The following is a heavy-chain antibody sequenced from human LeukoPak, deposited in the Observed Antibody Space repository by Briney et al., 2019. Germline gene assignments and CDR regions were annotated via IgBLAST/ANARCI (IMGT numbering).Heavy chain of an antibody. CDR3: ATGAMVYEY. CDR1: GSTLTKIS. J-gene: IGHJ4*02. CDR2: FGPQVGET. V-gene: IGHV1-24*01. Sequence: ASVKVSCKVSGSTLTKISIDWVRQAPGKGLECTGTFGPQVGETIHSQKLQGRLKMTADTSTDTAYMEMSSLQSEDTAVYYCATGAMVYEYWGQGTLVTVSS. D-gene: IGHD3-10*01.